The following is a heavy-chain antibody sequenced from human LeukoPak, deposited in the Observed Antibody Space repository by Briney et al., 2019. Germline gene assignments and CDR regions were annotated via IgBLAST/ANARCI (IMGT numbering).Heavy chain of an antibody. CDR3: ARHKFDIVLMVYATHFDY. CDR2: INTNTGNP. CDR1: GYPFTSYA. V-gene: IGHV7-4-1*02. D-gene: IGHD2-8*01. J-gene: IGHJ4*02. Sequence: ASVKVSCKASGYPFTSYAMNWVRQAPGQGLEWRGWINTNTGNPTYAQGFTGRFVFSLDTSVSTAYRQISSLTAEDTAVYYCARHKFDIVLMVYATHFDYWGQGTLVTVSS.